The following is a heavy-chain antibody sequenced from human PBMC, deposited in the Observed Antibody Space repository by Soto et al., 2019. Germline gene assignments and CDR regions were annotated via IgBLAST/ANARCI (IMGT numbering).Heavy chain of an antibody. Sequence: EVQLLESGGGLVQPGGSLRLSCAASGFTFSSYAMNWVRQAPGRGLEWVSVISGSGGSTYYADSVKGRFTISRDNSKNTLYLQMNRLRAEDTAVYYCARRSSGWYFEYWGQGTLVTVSS. CDR1: GFTFSSYA. CDR2: ISGSGGST. D-gene: IGHD6-19*01. CDR3: ARRSSGWYFEY. V-gene: IGHV3-23*01. J-gene: IGHJ4*02.